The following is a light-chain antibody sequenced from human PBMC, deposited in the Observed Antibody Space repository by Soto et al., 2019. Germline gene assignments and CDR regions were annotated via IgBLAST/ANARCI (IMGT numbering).Light chain of an antibody. CDR2: GNN. CDR3: QSHDTSLSGSRV. J-gene: IGLJ1*01. Sequence: HSVLTPPPSGSWAPGARVTSSRTGNRLKNGAGYDVHWYQQLPGTAPKLLIYGNNNRPSGVPDRFSGSKSGTSASLAVTGLLPEDEADYYCQSHDTSLSGSRVFGTGTKVTVL. CDR1: RLKNGAGYD. V-gene: IGLV1-40*01.